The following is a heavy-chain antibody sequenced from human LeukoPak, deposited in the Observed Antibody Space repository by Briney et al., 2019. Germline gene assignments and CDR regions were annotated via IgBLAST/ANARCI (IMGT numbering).Heavy chain of an antibody. V-gene: IGHV3-21*01. D-gene: IGHD6-19*01. CDR1: GFTFDTYS. Sequence: GGSLRLSCAATGFTFDTYSMNWVRQAPGKGLEWVSSISSSSSYIYYANSVKGRFTISRDNARNSLYLQVNSLRAEDTAVYYCARVRGSGWDVDYWGQGTLVTVSS. CDR3: ARVRGSGWDVDY. CDR2: ISSSSSYI. J-gene: IGHJ4*02.